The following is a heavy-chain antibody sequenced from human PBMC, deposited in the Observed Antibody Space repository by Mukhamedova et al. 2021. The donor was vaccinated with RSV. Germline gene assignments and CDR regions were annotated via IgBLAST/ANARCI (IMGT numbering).Heavy chain of an antibody. D-gene: IGHD2-15*01. J-gene: IGHJ4*02. CDR3: AKPPKGYCSGGSCAPFDY. V-gene: IGHV3-23*01. Sequence: ISRDNSKNTLYLQMNSLRADDTAVYYCAKPPKGYCSGGSCAPFDYWGQGTLVTVSS.